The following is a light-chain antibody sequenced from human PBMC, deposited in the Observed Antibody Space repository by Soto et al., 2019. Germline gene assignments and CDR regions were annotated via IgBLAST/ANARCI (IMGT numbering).Light chain of an antibody. CDR1: SSNVGAGYD. V-gene: IGLV1-40*01. CDR2: GNS. Sequence: QSVLTQPPSVSGAPGQRVTISCTGSSSNVGAGYDVHWYQQLPGTAPKLLIYGNSNRPSGVPDRFSGSESGTSASLAITGLRDEDEADYYCQSYDSSLSGSKFGGGTKLTVL. J-gene: IGLJ2*01. CDR3: QSYDSSLSGSK.